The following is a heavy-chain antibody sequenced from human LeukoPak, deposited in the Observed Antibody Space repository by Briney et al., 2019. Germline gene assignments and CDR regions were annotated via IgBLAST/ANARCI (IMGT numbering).Heavy chain of an antibody. CDR2: ISSRSSTI. D-gene: IGHD6-6*01. CDR1: GITLSNYG. V-gene: IGHV3-48*04. Sequence: GGSLRLSCAVSGITLSNYGMSWVRQAPGKGLEWVSYISSRSSTIYYADSVEGRFTISRDNAKNSLYLQMNSLRAEDTAVYYCARSYTSSSGTSWDYWGQGTLVTVSS. J-gene: IGHJ4*01. CDR3: ARSYTSSSGTSWDY.